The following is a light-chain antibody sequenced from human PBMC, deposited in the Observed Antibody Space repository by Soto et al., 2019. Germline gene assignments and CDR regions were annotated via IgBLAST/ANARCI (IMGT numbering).Light chain of an antibody. J-gene: IGKJ3*01. Sequence: DIQMTQSPSSLSASVGDRVTSTCRASQGISNYLAWYQQKPGKVPKLLIYAASTLQSGVPSRFSGSGSGTDFTLTISSLQPEDVATYYCQKYNSAPPGFTFGPGTKVDIK. V-gene: IGKV1-27*01. CDR1: QGISNY. CDR3: QKYNSAPPGFT. CDR2: AAS.